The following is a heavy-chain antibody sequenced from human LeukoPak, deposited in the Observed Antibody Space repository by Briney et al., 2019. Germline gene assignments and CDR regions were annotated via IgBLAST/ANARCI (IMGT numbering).Heavy chain of an antibody. J-gene: IGHJ4*02. CDR2: ISYDGSNK. CDR1: GFTFSSYA. CDR3: ARVDTAMEFDY. Sequence: GRSLRLSCAAYGFTFSSYAMHWVRQAPGKGLEWVAVISYDGSNKYYADSVKGRFTISRDNSKNTLYLQMNSLRAEDTAVYYCARVDTAMEFDYWGQGTLVTVSS. V-gene: IGHV3-30*04. D-gene: IGHD5-18*01.